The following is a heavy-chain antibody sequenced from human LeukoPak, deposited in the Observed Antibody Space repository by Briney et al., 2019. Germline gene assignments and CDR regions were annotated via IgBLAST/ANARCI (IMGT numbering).Heavy chain of an antibody. CDR2: IYYSGST. D-gene: IGHD3-10*01. CDR3: ATPSGGSGSYWGSDAFDI. V-gene: IGHV4-59*01. CDR1: GGSISSYY. J-gene: IGHJ3*02. Sequence: SETLSLTCTVSGGSISSYYWSWIRQPPGKGLEWIGYIYYSGSTNYNPSLKSRVTISVDTSKNRFSLKLSSVTAADTAVYYCATPSGGSGSYWGSDAFDIWGQGTMVTVS.